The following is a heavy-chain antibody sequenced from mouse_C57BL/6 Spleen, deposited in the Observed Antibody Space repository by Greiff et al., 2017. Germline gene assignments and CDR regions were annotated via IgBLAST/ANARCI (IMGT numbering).Heavy chain of an antibody. D-gene: IGHD4-1*01. Sequence: EVKLMESGPGLVKPSQSLSLTCSVTGYSITSGYYWNWIRQFPGNKLEWMGYISYDGSNNYNPSLKNRISITRDTSKNQFFLKLNSVTTEDTATYYCARDLSGTQFAYWGQGTLVTVSA. J-gene: IGHJ3*01. CDR1: GYSITSGYY. CDR2: ISYDGSN. CDR3: ARDLSGTQFAY. V-gene: IGHV3-6*01.